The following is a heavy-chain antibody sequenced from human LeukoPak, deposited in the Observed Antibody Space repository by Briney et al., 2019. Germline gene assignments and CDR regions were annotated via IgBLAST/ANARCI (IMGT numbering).Heavy chain of an antibody. CDR2: FDPEDGET. J-gene: IGHJ4*02. CDR3: ARTQNLQGYDILTGYLPPSGTNFDY. CDR1: GYTLTELS. Sequence: GASVKVSCKVSGYTLTELSMHWVRQAPGKGLEWMGGFDPEDGETIYAQKFQGRVTMTEDTSTDTAYMELSSLRSEDTAVYYCARTQNLQGYDILTGYLPPSGTNFDYWGQGTLVTVSS. V-gene: IGHV1-24*01. D-gene: IGHD3-9*01.